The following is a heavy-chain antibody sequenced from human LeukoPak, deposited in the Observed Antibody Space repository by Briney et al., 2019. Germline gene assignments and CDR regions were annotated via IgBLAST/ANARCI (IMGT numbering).Heavy chain of an antibody. J-gene: IGHJ4*02. CDR2: IYHNGNT. V-gene: IGHV4-38-2*02. D-gene: IGHD3-22*01. CDR1: GYSISSGYY. Sequence: SETLSLTCAVSGYSISSGYYWAWIRQPPGKGLEGIGKIYHNGNTYYNPSLKVRVTISVDTSKNQFSLKLSSVTAADTALYYCAREFTEYYYDSSKASYWGQGNLVTVSS. CDR3: AREFTEYYYDSSKASY.